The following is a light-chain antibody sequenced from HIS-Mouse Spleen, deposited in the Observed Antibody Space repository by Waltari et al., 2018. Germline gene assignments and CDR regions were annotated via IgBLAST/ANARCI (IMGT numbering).Light chain of an antibody. Sequence: SYELTQPPSVSVSPGQTARTTCPGHALPKQYASLYQRKSGQAPVLVIYEDSKRPSGIPERFSGSSSGTMATLTISGAQVEDEADYYCYSTDSSGNHRVFGGGTKLTVL. CDR2: EDS. CDR3: YSTDSSGNHRV. CDR1: ALPKQY. V-gene: IGLV3-10*01. J-gene: IGLJ2*01.